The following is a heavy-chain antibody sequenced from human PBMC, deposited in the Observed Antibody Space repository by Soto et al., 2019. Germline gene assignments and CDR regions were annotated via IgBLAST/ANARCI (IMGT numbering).Heavy chain of an antibody. CDR3: ASWGQTMDGDAFDL. J-gene: IGHJ3*01. V-gene: IGHV1-69*01. CDR1: GGTFSSYA. CDR2: IIPICGTA. D-gene: IGHD3-10*01. Sequence: QVQLVQSGAEVKKPGSSVKVSCKASGGTFSSYAISWVRQAPGQGLEWMGGIIPICGTANYAQKIQGRVTITADESTSTAYMELSSLRSEDTAVYYCASWGQTMDGDAFDLWGQGTMVTVSS.